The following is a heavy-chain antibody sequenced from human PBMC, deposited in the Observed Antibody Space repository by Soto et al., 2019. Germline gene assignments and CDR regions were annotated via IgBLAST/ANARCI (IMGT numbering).Heavy chain of an antibody. Sequence: GGSLRLSCAASGFTFSSYSMNWVRQAPGKGLEWVSSISSSSSYIYYADSVKGRFTISRDNAKNSLYLQMNSLRAEDTAVYYCASLGWSDYYDSSGYHPYWGQGTLVTVSS. CDR3: ASLGWSDYYDSSGYHPY. V-gene: IGHV3-21*01. CDR2: ISSSSSYI. D-gene: IGHD3-22*01. J-gene: IGHJ4*02. CDR1: GFTFSSYS.